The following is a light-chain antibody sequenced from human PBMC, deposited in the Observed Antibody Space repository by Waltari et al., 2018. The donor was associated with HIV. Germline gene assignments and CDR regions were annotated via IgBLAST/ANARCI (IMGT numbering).Light chain of an antibody. CDR3: QSADSSGTYPWV. J-gene: IGLJ3*02. CDR1: ALPKQY. CDR2: KDS. V-gene: IGLV3-25*03. Sequence: SYELTQPPSVSVSPGQTARITCSGDALPKQYAYWYQQKPGQAPVLVIYKDSERPSGMPERVSGSSSGTTVMLTIRGVQAEDEADYYWQSADSSGTYPWVFGGGTKLTVL.